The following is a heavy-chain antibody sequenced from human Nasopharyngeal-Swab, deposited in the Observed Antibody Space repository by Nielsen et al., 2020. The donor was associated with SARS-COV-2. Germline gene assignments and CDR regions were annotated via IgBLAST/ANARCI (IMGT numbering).Heavy chain of an antibody. D-gene: IGHD6-19*01. Sequence: GEPLKISCTASGFTFGDYAMSWVRQAPGKGLEWGGFIRSKAYGGTTEYAASVKGRFTISRDDSKSIAYLQMNSLKTEDTAVYYCTLTGYSSGWSVYYYYGMDVWGQGTTVTVSS. V-gene: IGHV3-49*04. CDR3: TLTGYSSGWSVYYYYGMDV. CDR1: GFTFGDYA. CDR2: IRSKAYGGTT. J-gene: IGHJ6*02.